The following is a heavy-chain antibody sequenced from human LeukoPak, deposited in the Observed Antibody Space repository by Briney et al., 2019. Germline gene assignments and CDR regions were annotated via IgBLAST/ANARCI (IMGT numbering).Heavy chain of an antibody. J-gene: IGHJ4*02. CDR1: GYSISSGYY. Sequence: ETLSLTCAVSGYSISSGYYWGWIRPPPGKGLEWVSSISSSSSYIYYADSVKGRFTISRDNAKNSLYLQMNSLRAEDAAVYYCATGTTPYYFDYWGQGTLVTVSS. CDR2: ISSSSSYI. V-gene: IGHV3-21*01. CDR3: ATGTTPYYFDY. D-gene: IGHD1-1*01.